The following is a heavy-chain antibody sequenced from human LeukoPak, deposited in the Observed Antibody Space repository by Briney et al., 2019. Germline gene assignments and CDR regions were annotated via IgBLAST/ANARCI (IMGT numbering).Heavy chain of an antibody. V-gene: IGHV3-23*01. J-gene: IGHJ4*02. CDR1: GFTFSSYA. Sequence: GGSLRLSCAASGFTFSSYAMTWVRQPPGKGLEGVSSITGSTGSTYYADSVKGRFTISRDNSKNTLYLQMNSLRAEDTAVYYCARDQQWLQYWGQGTLVTVSS. D-gene: IGHD6-19*01. CDR2: ITGSTGST. CDR3: ARDQQWLQY.